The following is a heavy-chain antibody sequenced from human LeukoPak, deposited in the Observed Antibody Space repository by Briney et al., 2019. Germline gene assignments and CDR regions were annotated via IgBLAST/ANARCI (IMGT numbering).Heavy chain of an antibody. D-gene: IGHD6-25*01. V-gene: IGHV3-7*01. CDR1: GFTFSAFW. CDR3: ARDQRAFDI. Sequence: PGGSLRLSCAASGFTFSAFWMTWVRQAPGKGLKWVGNINQGGSNKYYGASLKGRFAISRDNAENSLYLQINSLSAEDTAVYYCARDQRAFDIWGQGTMVTVSS. J-gene: IGHJ3*02. CDR2: INQGGSNK.